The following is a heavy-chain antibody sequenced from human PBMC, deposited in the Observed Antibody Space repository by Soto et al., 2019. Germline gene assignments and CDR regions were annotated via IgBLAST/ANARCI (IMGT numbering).Heavy chain of an antibody. CDR3: ARLERQTSRGDF. J-gene: IGHJ4*02. V-gene: IGHV3-72*01. Sequence: EVQLVESGGGLVQPGGSLGLSCAASGFTFSDQYMDWVRQAPGKGLEWIARIRNKGHSYTTEYAASVAGRFTTSRDDSKSSVYLQMNSLTTEDTAVYYCARLERQTSRGDFWGQGTLVAVSA. CDR2: IRNKGHSYTT. CDR1: GFTFSDQY. D-gene: IGHD3-10*01.